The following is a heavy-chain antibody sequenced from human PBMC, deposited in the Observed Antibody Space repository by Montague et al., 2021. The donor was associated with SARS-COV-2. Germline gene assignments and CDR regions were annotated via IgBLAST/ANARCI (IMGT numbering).Heavy chain of an antibody. CDR3: AGGNFDWLLLPDGYFDH. D-gene: IGHD3-9*01. CDR1: GFTFSSYE. CDR2: ISSSGSII. J-gene: IGHJ4*02. V-gene: IGHV3-48*03. Sequence: SLRLSCAASGFTFSSYEMNWVRQAPGKGLEWVSYISSSGSIIYYADSVKGRFTISRDNTKNSLYLQMNSLRAEDTAVYYCAGGNFDWLLLPDGYFDHWGQGTLVTVSS.